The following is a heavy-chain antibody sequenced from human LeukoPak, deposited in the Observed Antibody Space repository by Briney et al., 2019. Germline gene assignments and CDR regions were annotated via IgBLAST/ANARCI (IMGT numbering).Heavy chain of an antibody. CDR2: IYTSGST. J-gene: IGHJ5*02. CDR1: GGSISSYY. Sequence: SETLSLTCTVSGGSISSYYWSWIRQPAGKGLEWIGRIYTSGSTNYNPSLKSRVTMSVDTSKNQFSLKLSSVTAADTAVYYSARSSNRLLWFGELGYNWFDPWGQGTLVTVSS. CDR3: ARSSNRLLWFGELGYNWFDP. D-gene: IGHD3-10*01. V-gene: IGHV4-4*07.